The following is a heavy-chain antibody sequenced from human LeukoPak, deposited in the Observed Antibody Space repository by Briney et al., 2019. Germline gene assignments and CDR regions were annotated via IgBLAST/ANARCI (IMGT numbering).Heavy chain of an antibody. V-gene: IGHV1-8*01. CDR2: MNPNSGNT. Sequence: ASVKVSCKASGYTFTSYDINWVRQATGQGLEWMGWMNPNSGNTDYAQKLQGRVTMTTATSTSTAYMELRSLKSDDTAVYYCARAGSSGWTGFDYWGQGTLVTVSS. D-gene: IGHD6-19*01. CDR1: GYTFTSYD. CDR3: ARAGSSGWTGFDY. J-gene: IGHJ4*02.